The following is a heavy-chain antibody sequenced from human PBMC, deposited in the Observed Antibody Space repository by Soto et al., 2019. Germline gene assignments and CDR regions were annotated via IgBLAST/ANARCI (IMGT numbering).Heavy chain of an antibody. J-gene: IGHJ6*02. V-gene: IGHV1-46*01. CDR3: ARDPGIAAHPQRMDV. Sequence: ASVKVSCKASGYTFTHYYIHWVRQAPGQGLEWMGRINASGGSTSYAQKFQGRVTMTTDTSTSTAYMELSSLRSDDTAVYYCARDPGIAAHPQRMDVWGQGTTVTVSS. CDR2: INASGGST. D-gene: IGHD6-6*01. CDR1: GYTFTHYY.